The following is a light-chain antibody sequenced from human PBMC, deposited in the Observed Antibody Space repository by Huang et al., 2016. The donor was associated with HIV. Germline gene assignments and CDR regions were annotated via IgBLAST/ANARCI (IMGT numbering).Light chain of an antibody. V-gene: IGKV3-20*01. CDR2: GAS. J-gene: IGKJ2*01. CDR1: QTITSNY. Sequence: IVLTQSPGTLSLSPGERATLSCRASQTITSNYIAWDQQKPGQAPRLLIYGASSRATGIPDRFSGSGSGTDFTLTISRLEPEDFAVYFCQRYDSSPPYTFGLGTKLEIK. CDR3: QRYDSSPPYT.